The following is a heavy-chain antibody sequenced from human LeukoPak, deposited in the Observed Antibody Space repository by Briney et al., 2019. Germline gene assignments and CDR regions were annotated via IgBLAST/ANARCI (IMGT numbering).Heavy chain of an antibody. D-gene: IGHD3-16*01. CDR1: GFTFSSYW. V-gene: IGHV3-7*01. J-gene: IGHJ5*02. CDR2: IKQDGSEK. Sequence: HPGGSLRLSCAASGFTFSSYWMSWVRQALGKGLEWVANIKQDGSEKYYVDSVKGRFTISRDNAKNSLYLQMNSLRAEDTAVYYCARDLRGSYRYNWFDPWGQGTLVTVSS. CDR3: ARDLRGSYRYNWFDP.